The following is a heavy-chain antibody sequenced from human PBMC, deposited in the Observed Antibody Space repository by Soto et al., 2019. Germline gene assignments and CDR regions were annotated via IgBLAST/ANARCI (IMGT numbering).Heavy chain of an antibody. V-gene: IGHV4-34*01. Sequence: PSETMSLTCAVYGGSFKGYDWSWIRQPPGKGLEWIGEINHSGSTNYNPSLKSRVTISVDTSKNQFSLKLSSVTAADTAVYYCARGRNYWGQGTLVTVSS. CDR3: ARGRNY. CDR1: GGSFKGYD. CDR2: INHSGST. J-gene: IGHJ4*02.